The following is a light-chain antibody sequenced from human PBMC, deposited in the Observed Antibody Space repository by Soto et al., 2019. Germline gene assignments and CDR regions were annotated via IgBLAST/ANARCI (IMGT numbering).Light chain of an antibody. V-gene: IGLV1-40*01. J-gene: IGLJ2*01. Sequence: QSVLTQPPSVSGAPGQRVTISCTGSSSNIGAGYDVHWYKQLPGTAPKLLIYGNSNRPSGVPDRFSCSKSGTSASLAITGLQAEDEADYYCQSYDSSLSGSMVFGGGTKVTVL. CDR1: SSNIGAGYD. CDR3: QSYDSSLSGSMV. CDR2: GNS.